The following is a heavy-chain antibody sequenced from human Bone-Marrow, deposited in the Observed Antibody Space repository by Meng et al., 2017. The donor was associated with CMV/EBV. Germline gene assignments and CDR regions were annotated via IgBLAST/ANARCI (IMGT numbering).Heavy chain of an antibody. Sequence: SVKVSCKASGGTFSSYAISWVRQAPGQGLEWMGGIIPIFGTANYAQKFQGRVTITADESTSTAYMELSSLRSEDTAVYYCAREGVIPAERPTEETYYFDNWGQGTLVTVSS. J-gene: IGHJ4*02. CDR3: AREGVIPAERPTEETYYFDN. D-gene: IGHD2-2*01. CDR2: IIPIFGTA. V-gene: IGHV1-69*13. CDR1: GGTFSSYA.